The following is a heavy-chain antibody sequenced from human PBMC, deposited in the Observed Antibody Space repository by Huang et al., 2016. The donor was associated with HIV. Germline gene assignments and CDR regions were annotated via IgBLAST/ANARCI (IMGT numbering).Heavy chain of an antibody. J-gene: IGHJ4*02. Sequence: EVQLVQSGGVVIQPGGSLRLSCAAFGFTFKDYHMHWVRQAPGKGLEWVSLMSGDGGTTKYGDSVKGRFTISRDNSKDSLYLQMNSLKTEDTALYYCTGIFYDSTGYYYHYWGQGTLVTVSS. CDR2: MSGDGGTT. V-gene: IGHV3-43*01. CDR1: GFTFKDYH. D-gene: IGHD3-22*01. CDR3: TGIFYDSTGYYYHY.